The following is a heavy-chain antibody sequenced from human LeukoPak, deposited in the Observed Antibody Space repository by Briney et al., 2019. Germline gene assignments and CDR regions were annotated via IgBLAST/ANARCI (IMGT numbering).Heavy chain of an antibody. CDR1: VGTFSSYA. D-gene: IGHD3-3*01. V-gene: IGHV1-2*02. Sequence: GASVKVSCKASVGTFSSYAISWVRQAPGQGLEWMGWINPNSGGTNYAQKFQGRVTMTRDTSISTAYMELSRLRSDDTAVYYCARLPKTYYDFWSAYPHSAAFHIWAQGTMVTVSS. CDR3: ARLPKTYYDFWSAYPHSAAFHI. J-gene: IGHJ3*02. CDR2: INPNSGGT.